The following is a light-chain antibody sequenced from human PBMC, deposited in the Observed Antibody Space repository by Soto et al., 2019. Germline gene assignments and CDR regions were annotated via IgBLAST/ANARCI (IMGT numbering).Light chain of an antibody. CDR3: TSYTSSSTLDV. CDR2: EVS. V-gene: IGLV2-14*01. J-gene: IGLJ1*01. Sequence: QSVLTQPASVSGSPGQSITISCTGTSSDVGGYNYVSWYQQHPGKAPKLMIYEVSSRPLGVSNRFSGYKSGNTASLTISGLQAEDEADYYCTSYTSSSTLDVFGTGTKVTVL. CDR1: SSDVGGYNY.